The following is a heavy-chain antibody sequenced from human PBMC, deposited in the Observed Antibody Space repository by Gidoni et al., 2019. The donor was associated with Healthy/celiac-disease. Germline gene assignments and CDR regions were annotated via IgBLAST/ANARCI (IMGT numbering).Heavy chain of an antibody. CDR3: AKDLGSDIVVVVAAGDAFDI. D-gene: IGHD2-15*01. CDR1: GFTFSSYA. CDR2: ISGSGGST. Sequence: EVQLLEAGGGVVQPGGSVRCACAASGFTFSSYAMSWVRQAPGKGLGWVSAISGSGGSTYYADSVKGRFTISRDNSKNTLYLQMNSLRAEDTAVYYCAKDLGSDIVVVVAAGDAFDIWGQGTMVTVSS. J-gene: IGHJ3*02. V-gene: IGHV3-23*01.